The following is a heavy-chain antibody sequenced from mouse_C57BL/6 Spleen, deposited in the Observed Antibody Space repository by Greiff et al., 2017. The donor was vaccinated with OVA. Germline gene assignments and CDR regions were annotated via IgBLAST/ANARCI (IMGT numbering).Heavy chain of an antibody. CDR3: ARGGPNWYFDV. V-gene: IGHV1-81*01. CDR2: IYPRSGNT. CDR1: GYTFTSYG. Sequence: VQLQQSGAELARPGASVKLSCKASGYTFTSYGISWVKQRTGQGLECIGEIYPRSGNTYYNEKFKGKATLTADKSSSTAYMELRSLTSEDSAVYFCARGGPNWYFDVWGTGTTVTVSS. J-gene: IGHJ1*03.